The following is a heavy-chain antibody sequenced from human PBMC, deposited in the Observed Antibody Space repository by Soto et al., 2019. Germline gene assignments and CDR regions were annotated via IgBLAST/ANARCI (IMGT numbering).Heavy chain of an antibody. CDR3: AAPIAARQVDDPYYYGMDV. D-gene: IGHD6-6*01. Sequence: PGESLKISCKGSGYSFTSYWISWVRQMPGKGLEWMGRIDPSDSYTNYSPSFQGHVTISADKSISTAYLQWRSLKASDTAMYYCAAPIAARQVDDPYYYGMDVWGQGTTVTVSS. CDR2: IDPSDSYT. CDR1: GYSFTSYW. J-gene: IGHJ6*02. V-gene: IGHV5-10-1*01.